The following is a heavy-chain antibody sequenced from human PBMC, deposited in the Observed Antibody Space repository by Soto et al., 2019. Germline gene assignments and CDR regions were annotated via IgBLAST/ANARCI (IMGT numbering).Heavy chain of an antibody. D-gene: IGHD3-10*01. CDR3: ARDYYQLGIYCIDCFDH. CDR2: TGGDSGKP. V-gene: IGHV1-18*01. CDR1: GYRFRDYG. J-gene: IGHJ5*02. Sequence: KGSWKASGYRFRDYGMSWVRQAPGQGLEGMGWTGGDSGKPTTNYAQKLQGRVTMTTDTCTTKGYLEVRSLISDATAVYFSARDYYQLGIYCIDCFDHWGQGTLVTVS.